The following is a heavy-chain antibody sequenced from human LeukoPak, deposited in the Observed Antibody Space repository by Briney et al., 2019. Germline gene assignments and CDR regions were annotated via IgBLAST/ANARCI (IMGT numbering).Heavy chain of an antibody. J-gene: IGHJ6*03. CDR1: GFTFSSYA. CDR3: ATDLPLEGIAAAGTFYYYYMDV. Sequence: PGRSLRLSCAASGFTFSSYAMHWVRQAPGKGLEWVAVISYDGSNKYYADSVKGRFTISRDNAKNSLYLQMNSLRAEDTAVYYCATDLPLEGIAAAGTFYYYYMDVWGKGTTVTVSS. D-gene: IGHD6-13*01. V-gene: IGHV3-30-3*01. CDR2: ISYDGSNK.